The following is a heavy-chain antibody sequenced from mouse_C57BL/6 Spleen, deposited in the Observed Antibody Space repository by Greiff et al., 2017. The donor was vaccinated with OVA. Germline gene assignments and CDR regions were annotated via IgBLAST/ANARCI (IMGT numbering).Heavy chain of an antibody. CDR2: ISSGSSTI. J-gene: IGHJ4*01. D-gene: IGHD2-10*01. CDR3: ARGDLLFAMDY. Sequence: EVQLQESGGGLVKPGGSLKLSCAASGFTFSDYGMHWVRQAPEKGLEWVAYISSGSSTIYYADTVKGRFTISRDNAKNTLFLQMTSLRSEDTAMYYCARGDLLFAMDYWGQGTSVTVSS. CDR1: GFTFSDYG. V-gene: IGHV5-17*01.